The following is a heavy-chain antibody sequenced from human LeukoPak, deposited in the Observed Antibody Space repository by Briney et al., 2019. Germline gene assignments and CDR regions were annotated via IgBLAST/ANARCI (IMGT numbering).Heavy chain of an antibody. CDR1: GYTFTSNY. CDR2: INAGNGNT. J-gene: IGHJ4*02. D-gene: IGHD6-13*01. Sequence: ASVKVSCKASGYTFTSNYIHWVRQAPGQRLEWMGWINAGNGNTKYSQKFQGRVTITRDASASTAYMELSSLRSEDTAVYYCARDPLGSSRPYYFDYWGQGTLVTVSS. CDR3: ARDPLGSSRPYYFDY. V-gene: IGHV1-3*01.